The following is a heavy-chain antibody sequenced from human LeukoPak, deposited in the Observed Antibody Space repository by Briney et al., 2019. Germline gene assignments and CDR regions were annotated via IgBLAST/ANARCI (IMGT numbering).Heavy chain of an antibody. J-gene: IGHJ3*02. D-gene: IGHD5-12*01. CDR3: AKEISSGYNDAFDI. V-gene: IGHV3-30*18. CDR1: GFTFSDYG. CDR2: ISYDGSNK. Sequence: GGSLRLSCAASGFTFSDYGMHWVRQAPGKGLEWVAFISYDGSNKYYADSVKGRFTISRDNSKNTLFLQMNSLRAEDTAVYYCAKEISSGYNDAFDIWGQGTMVTVSS.